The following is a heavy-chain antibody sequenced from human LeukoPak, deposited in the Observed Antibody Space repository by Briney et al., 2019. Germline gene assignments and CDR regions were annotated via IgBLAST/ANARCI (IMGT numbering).Heavy chain of an antibody. Sequence: SETLSLTCTVSGGSISSSSYYWGWIRQPPGKGLEWIGSIYYSGSTYYNPSLKSRVTISVDTSKNQFSLKLSSVTAADTAVYYCARDVRKTGAPDYWGQGTLVTVSS. CDR3: ARDVRKTGAPDY. CDR2: IYYSGST. D-gene: IGHD1-1*01. V-gene: IGHV4-39*01. J-gene: IGHJ4*02. CDR1: GGSISSSSYY.